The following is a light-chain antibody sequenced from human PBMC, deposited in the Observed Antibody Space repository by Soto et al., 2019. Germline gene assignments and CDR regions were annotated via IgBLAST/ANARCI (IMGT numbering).Light chain of an antibody. Sequence: EIVMTQSPATLSVSPGERATLSCRASESVSNNLAWYQKKPGQAPRLLIYGASPRATGIPARFSGGGSGTEFTLPISSLQSEDFAVYYCQQYNNWWTFGQGTRVEIK. V-gene: IGKV3-15*01. CDR1: ESVSNN. J-gene: IGKJ1*01. CDR2: GAS. CDR3: QQYNNWWT.